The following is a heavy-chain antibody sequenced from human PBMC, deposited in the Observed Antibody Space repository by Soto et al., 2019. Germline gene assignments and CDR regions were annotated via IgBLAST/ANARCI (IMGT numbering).Heavy chain of an antibody. V-gene: IGHV3-21*01. J-gene: IGHJ4*02. CDR3: GRQDSSDLYYFDY. CDR2: ISSSSSYI. D-gene: IGHD6-19*01. CDR1: GLTFSSYS. Sequence: LRLSCAASGLTFSSYSMNWFRQAPGKGLEWVSSISSSSSYIYYSDSVKGGFTISRDNAKNSLYLQMNSLRAEDTAVYYCGRQDSSDLYYFDYWGQGTMVPVYS.